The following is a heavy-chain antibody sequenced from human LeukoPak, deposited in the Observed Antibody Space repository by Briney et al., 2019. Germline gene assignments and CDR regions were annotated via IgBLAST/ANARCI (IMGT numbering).Heavy chain of an antibody. J-gene: IGHJ6*03. CDR2: IYTSGST. D-gene: IGHD6-6*01. Sequence: SETLSLTCTVSGGSISSYYWSWIRQPAGKGLEWIGRIYTSGSTNYNPSLKSRVTMSVDTSKNQFSLKLSSVTAADTAVYYCARDREAVRPSHYHYYMDVWGKGTTVTVSS. CDR3: ARDREAVRPSHYHYYMDV. CDR1: GGSISSYY. V-gene: IGHV4-4*07.